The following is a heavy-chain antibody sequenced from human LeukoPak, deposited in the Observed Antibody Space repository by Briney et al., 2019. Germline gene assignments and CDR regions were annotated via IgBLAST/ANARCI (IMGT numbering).Heavy chain of an antibody. Sequence: GGSLRLSCAASGFTFTNYAMSWVRQAPGKGLEWVSVIYSGGSTYYADSVKGRFTISRDNSKNTLYLQMNSLRAEDTAVYYCARDMGTGGFGFDPWGQGTMVTVSS. CDR1: GFTFTNYA. CDR2: IYSGGST. J-gene: IGHJ3*01. V-gene: IGHV3-53*01. CDR3: ARDMGTGGFGFDP. D-gene: IGHD1-14*01.